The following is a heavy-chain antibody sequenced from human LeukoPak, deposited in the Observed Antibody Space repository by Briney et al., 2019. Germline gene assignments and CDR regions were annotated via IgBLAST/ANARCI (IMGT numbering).Heavy chain of an antibody. Sequence: SETLSLTCTVSGGSISSYYWSWIRQPAGKGLEWIGRIYTSGSTNYNPSLKSRVTISVDTSKNQFSLKLSSVTAADTAVCYCARGPRGYSYGYRGYFDYWGQGTLVTVSS. CDR3: ARGPRGYSYGYRGYFDY. J-gene: IGHJ4*02. CDR2: IYTSGST. V-gene: IGHV4-4*07. D-gene: IGHD5-18*01. CDR1: GGSISSYY.